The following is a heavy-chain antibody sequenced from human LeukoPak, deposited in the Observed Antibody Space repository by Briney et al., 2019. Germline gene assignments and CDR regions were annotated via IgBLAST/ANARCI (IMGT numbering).Heavy chain of an antibody. CDR2: IYHSGSA. CDR3: ARFEGPQPDCSSTSCSRSFDP. D-gene: IGHD2-2*01. Sequence: PSETLSLTCSVSRYSISSGYYWGWIRQPPGKGLEWIGSIYHSGSAYYNASLKSRVTISVDTSKNQFSLKLSSVTAADTAVYYCARFEGPQPDCSSTSCSRSFDPWGQGTLVTVSS. CDR1: RYSISSGYY. V-gene: IGHV4-38-2*02. J-gene: IGHJ5*02.